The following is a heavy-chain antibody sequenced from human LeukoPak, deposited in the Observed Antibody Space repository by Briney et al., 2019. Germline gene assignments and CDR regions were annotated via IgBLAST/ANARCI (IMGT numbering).Heavy chain of an antibody. Sequence: PSETLSLTCTVSGGSISSYYRSWIRQPPGKGLEWIGYIYTSGSTNYNPSLKSRVTISVDTSKNQFSLKLSSVTAADTAVYYCARRAGSSSKDGWFDPWGQGTLVTVSS. CDR2: IYTSGST. CDR1: GGSISSYY. D-gene: IGHD6-6*01. V-gene: IGHV4-4*09. CDR3: ARRAGSSSKDGWFDP. J-gene: IGHJ5*02.